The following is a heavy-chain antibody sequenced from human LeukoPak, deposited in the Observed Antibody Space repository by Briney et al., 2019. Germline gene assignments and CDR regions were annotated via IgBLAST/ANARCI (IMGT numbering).Heavy chain of an antibody. CDR2: IYYSGST. V-gene: IGHV4-39*07. D-gene: IGHD3-22*01. CDR1: GGSISSSSYY. J-gene: IGHJ4*02. CDR3: ARGGYYYDNSAYYPPNY. Sequence: PSETLSLTCTVSGGSISSSSYYWGWIRQPPGKGLEWIGSIYYSGSTYYNPSLKSRVTISVDTSKNQFSLKLSSVTAADTAVYYCARGGYYYDNSAYYPPNYWGQGTLVTVSS.